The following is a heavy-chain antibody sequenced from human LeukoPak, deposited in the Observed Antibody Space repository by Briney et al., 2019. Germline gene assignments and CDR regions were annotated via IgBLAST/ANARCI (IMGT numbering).Heavy chain of an antibody. J-gene: IGHJ4*02. V-gene: IGHV1-69*04. D-gene: IGHD3-10*01. CDR1: GGTFSSYA. CDR3: ARASYYGSGSYYWDYFDY. Sequence: GSSVKVSCKASGGTFSSYAISWVRQAPGQGLEWMGRIIPILGIANYAQKFQGRVTITADKSTSTAYMELSSLRSEDTAVYYCARASYYGSGSYYWDYFDYWGQGTLVTVSP. CDR2: IIPILGIA.